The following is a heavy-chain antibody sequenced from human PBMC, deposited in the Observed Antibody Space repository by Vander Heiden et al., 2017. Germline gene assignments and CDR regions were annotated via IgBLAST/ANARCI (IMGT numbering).Heavy chain of an antibody. Sequence: QVQLQQWGAGLLKPSATLSLTCAVHGGSLSCYYWSWIRQSPGRGLEWIGQINHFGNTNYNPSLKSRVTISIDTSKSQLSLDLSSVTAADTAVYYCATNTSSAYDYWGPGTRVTVSS. D-gene: IGHD5-12*01. CDR1: GGSLSCYY. CDR3: ATNTSSAYDY. CDR2: INHFGNT. V-gene: IGHV4-34*02. J-gene: IGHJ4*02.